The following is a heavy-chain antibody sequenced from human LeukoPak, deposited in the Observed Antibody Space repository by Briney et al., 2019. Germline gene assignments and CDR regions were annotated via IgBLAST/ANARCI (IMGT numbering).Heavy chain of an antibody. D-gene: IGHD3-16*01. Sequence: ASVKVSCKASGYTFTSYDINWVRQAPGQGLEWMGGIIPIFGTANYAQKFQGRVTITADESTSTAYMELSSLRSEDTAVYYCAQSGSYAAFDYWGQGTLVTVSS. CDR1: GYTFTSYD. CDR3: AQSGSYAAFDY. V-gene: IGHV1-69*13. J-gene: IGHJ4*02. CDR2: IIPIFGTA.